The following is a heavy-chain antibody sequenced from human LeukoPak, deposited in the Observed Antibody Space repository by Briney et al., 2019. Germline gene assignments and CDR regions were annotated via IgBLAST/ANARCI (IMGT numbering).Heavy chain of an antibody. Sequence: ASVKLSCTASGGTFSSYAMSWVRQAPGKGLKWVSAISGSGGSTCYADSVKGRFTISRDNSKNSLYLQMNSLRAEDTAVYYCAKGRPLNDYGFDYWGQGTLVTVSS. V-gene: IGHV3-23*01. CDR2: ISGSGGST. D-gene: IGHD4-17*01. J-gene: IGHJ4*02. CDR1: GGTFSSYA. CDR3: AKGRPLNDYGFDY.